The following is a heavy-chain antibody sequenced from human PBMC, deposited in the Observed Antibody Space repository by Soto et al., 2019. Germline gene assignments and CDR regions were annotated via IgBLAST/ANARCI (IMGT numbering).Heavy chain of an antibody. CDR1: GFTFSSYG. Sequence: GGSLRLSCAASGFTFSSYGMHWVRQAPGKGLEWVAVISYDGSNKYYADSVKGRFTISRDNSKNTLYLQMNSLRAEDTAVYYCAKGIAAAGRSYFDYWGQGTLVTVSS. D-gene: IGHD6-13*01. CDR3: AKGIAAAGRSYFDY. CDR2: ISYDGSNK. V-gene: IGHV3-30*18. J-gene: IGHJ4*02.